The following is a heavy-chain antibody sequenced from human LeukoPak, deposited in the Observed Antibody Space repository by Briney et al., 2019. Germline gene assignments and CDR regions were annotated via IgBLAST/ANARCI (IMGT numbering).Heavy chain of an antibody. Sequence: SETLSLTCTVSGDSISSSNYYWGWIRQPPGKGLEWIGSIYYSGSTYYNPSLKSRVTISVDTSKNQFSLKVTSVTAADTAVYYCARASLAYCGGDCYYYWYFDLWGRGTLVTVSS. CDR3: ARASLAYCGGDCYYYWYFDL. D-gene: IGHD2-21*02. CDR1: GDSISSSNYY. J-gene: IGHJ2*01. CDR2: IYYSGST. V-gene: IGHV4-39*07.